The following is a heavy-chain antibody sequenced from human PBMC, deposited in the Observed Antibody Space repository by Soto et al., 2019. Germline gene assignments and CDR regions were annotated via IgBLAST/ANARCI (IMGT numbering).Heavy chain of an antibody. CDR1: GVSISSGFYY. CDR2: IYYSGST. J-gene: IGHJ5*02. D-gene: IGHD3-9*01. V-gene: IGHV4-31*03. Sequence: SETLSVTCPVSGVSISSGFYYWRWIRPHPGKGLEWIGYIYYSGSTYYNPSLNSRVTISVDTSNNQFSLKLSSVTAADTAVYYWARGPSRGFEEHNWLDPWGQGTRVSVSA. CDR3: ARGPSRGFEEHNWLDP.